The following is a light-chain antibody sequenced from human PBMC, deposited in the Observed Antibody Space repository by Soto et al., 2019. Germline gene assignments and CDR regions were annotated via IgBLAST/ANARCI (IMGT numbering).Light chain of an antibody. CDR3: QQYSEPPQM. CDR2: GAS. V-gene: IGKV3-20*01. CDR1: QRVSARY. Sequence: TRSRATRSRSPVEEATRACMASQRVSARYLAWYHQKPGQAPRLLIFGASDRATGISARFSGRRSRPAFTTTLPSLEPEDFATYFCQQYSEPPQMFGQGTKVDIK. J-gene: IGKJ1*01.